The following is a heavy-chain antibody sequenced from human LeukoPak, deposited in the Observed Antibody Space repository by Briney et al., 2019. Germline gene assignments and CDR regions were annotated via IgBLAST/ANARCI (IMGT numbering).Heavy chain of an antibody. Sequence: GRSLRLSCAASGFTFSSYGMHWVRQAPAKGLEWVAVIWYDGSNKYYADSVKGRFTISRDNSKNTLYLQMNSLRAEDTAVYYCARDQGGGRYYYGMDVWGQGTTVTVSS. CDR3: ARDQGGGRYYYGMDV. CDR2: IWYDGSNK. D-gene: IGHD3-16*01. CDR1: GFTFSSYG. V-gene: IGHV3-33*01. J-gene: IGHJ6*02.